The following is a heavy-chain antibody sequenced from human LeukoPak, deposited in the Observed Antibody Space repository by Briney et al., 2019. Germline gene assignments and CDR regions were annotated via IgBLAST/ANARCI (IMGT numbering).Heavy chain of an antibody. CDR3: ARVPYSGYHFDY. D-gene: IGHD1-26*01. V-gene: IGHV3-7*02. CDR2: IKDDGSEK. J-gene: IGHJ4*02. CDR1: GFTFSSYW. Sequence: GGSLRLSCAASGFTFSSYWMTWVRQAPGKGLEWVATIKDDGSEKYYVDSVKGRFTISRDNAKNSLYLQMNSLRAEDTAVYYCARVPYSGYHFDYWGQGTLVTVSS.